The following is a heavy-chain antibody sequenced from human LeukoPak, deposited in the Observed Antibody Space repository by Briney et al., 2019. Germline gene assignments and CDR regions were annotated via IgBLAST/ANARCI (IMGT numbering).Heavy chain of an antibody. CDR2: IYYSGST. Sequence: SETLSLTCTVSGGSISSSSYYWGWIRQPPGKGLEWIGSIYYSGSTYYNPSLKSRVTISVDTSKNQFSLKLSSVTAADTAVYYCARLVRGVRIDYWGQGTLVTVSS. V-gene: IGHV4-39*01. CDR3: ARLVRGVRIDY. D-gene: IGHD3-10*01. J-gene: IGHJ4*02. CDR1: GGSISSSSYY.